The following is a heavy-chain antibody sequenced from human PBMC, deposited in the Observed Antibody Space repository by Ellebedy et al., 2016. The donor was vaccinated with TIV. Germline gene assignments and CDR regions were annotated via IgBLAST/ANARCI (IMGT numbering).Heavy chain of an antibody. CDR1: GFTFSSYS. D-gene: IGHD4-23*01. V-gene: IGHV3-21*04. J-gene: IGHJ3*01. Sequence: GESLKISCAASGFTFSSYSLNWVRQAPGKGLEWVSSISSRSSYTYYADSVKGRFTISRDTSKDTLFLQMHSLRAEDTAIYFWARDPVGVGPAFDVWGQGTMVTVSS. CDR2: ISSRSSYT. CDR3: ARDPVGVGPAFDV.